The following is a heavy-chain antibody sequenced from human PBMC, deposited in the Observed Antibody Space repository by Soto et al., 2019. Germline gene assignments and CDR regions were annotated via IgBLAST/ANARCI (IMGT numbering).Heavy chain of an antibody. Sequence: QVQLVESGGGVVQPGRSLRLSCAASGFTFSTYAIHWVRQAPGKGLEWVAVTSYDGYNKYYADSVQGRVTISRDNCESTLYLVYLHMNTLRAEDTAVYYCARSSSESYAAYFDYWGRGTQVTVSS. CDR2: TSYDGYNK. D-gene: IGHD3-10*01. CDR3: ARSSSESYAAYFDY. J-gene: IGHJ4*02. V-gene: IGHV3-30*04. CDR1: GFTFSTYA.